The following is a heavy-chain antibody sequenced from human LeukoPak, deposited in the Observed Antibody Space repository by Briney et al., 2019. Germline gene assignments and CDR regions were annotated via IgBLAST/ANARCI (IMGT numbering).Heavy chain of an antibody. Sequence: PGGSLRLSCAASGFTVSSNYMSWVRQAPGKGLEWVSVFYPDGTTSYADSVKGRFTISRDNSRNTLYLQMNSLRAEDTAVYYCASGIQLWPIDYWGQGTLVTVSS. J-gene: IGHJ4*02. V-gene: IGHV3-66*01. CDR2: FYPDGTT. D-gene: IGHD5-18*01. CDR1: GFTVSSNY. CDR3: ASGIQLWPIDY.